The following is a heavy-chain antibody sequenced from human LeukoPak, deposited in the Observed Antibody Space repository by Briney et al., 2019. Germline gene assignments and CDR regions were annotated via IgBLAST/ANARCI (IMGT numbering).Heavy chain of an antibody. V-gene: IGHV3-66*01. D-gene: IGHD2-2*01. CDR1: GFTVSSNY. Sequence: GGSLRLSCAASGFTVSSNYMSWVRQAPGKGLEWVSVIYSGGSTYYADSVKGRFTISRDNSKNTLYLQMNSLRAEDTAVYYCARDDDCTSTSCYDAFDFWGQGTTVTVSS. CDR2: IYSGGST. J-gene: IGHJ3*01. CDR3: ARDDDCTSTSCYDAFDF.